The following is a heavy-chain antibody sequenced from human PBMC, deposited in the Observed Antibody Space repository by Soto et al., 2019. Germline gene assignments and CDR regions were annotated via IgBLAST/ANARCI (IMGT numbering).Heavy chain of an antibody. CDR3: AGDTGFYGGDDRFAP. CDR1: GGSISGAAYY. CDR2: IYYTGST. Sequence: QVQLQESGPGLLKPSQTLSLTCTVSGGSISGAAYYWSWILHLPGKGLEWIGYIYYTGSTYYKPSLERRVTIAQDTTKNQFSLRLTLVTAAETAVDYFAGDTGFYGGDDRFAPWGPGTLVNVSS. J-gene: IGHJ5*02. D-gene: IGHD3-3*01. V-gene: IGHV4-31*03.